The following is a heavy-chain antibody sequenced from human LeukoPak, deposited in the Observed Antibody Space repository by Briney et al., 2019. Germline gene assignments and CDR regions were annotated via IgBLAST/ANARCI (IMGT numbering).Heavy chain of an antibody. D-gene: IGHD2-15*01. J-gene: IGHJ4*02. V-gene: IGHV3-48*03. CDR1: GFTFSSFE. CDR3: ARGLSVVVAATPLGYFDY. Sequence: GSLRLSCAASGFTFSSFEMNWVRQAPGKGLEWFSYISSSGSTIYYADSAKGRFTISRDNAKNSLYLQMNSLRAEDTAVYYCARGLSVVVAATPLGYFDYWGQGTLVTVSS. CDR2: ISSSGSTI.